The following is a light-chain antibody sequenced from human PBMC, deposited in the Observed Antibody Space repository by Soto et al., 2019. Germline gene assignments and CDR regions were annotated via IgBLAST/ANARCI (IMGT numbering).Light chain of an antibody. CDR1: QSISSY. CDR3: QKYNHWPRT. CDR2: GAS. Sequence: EVVMTQSPATLSVSPGESLTLSGRASQSISSYLAWYQQKPGQANRLLIYGASTRAAGIPARFSGGGSTTEFTLTISSLQSEEFAVYYCQKYNHWPRTVGKGNKVDIK. J-gene: IGKJ1*01. V-gene: IGKV3-15*01.